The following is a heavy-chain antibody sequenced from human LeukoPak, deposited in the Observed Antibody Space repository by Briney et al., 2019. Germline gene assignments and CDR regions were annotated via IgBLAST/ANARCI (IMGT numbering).Heavy chain of an antibody. J-gene: IGHJ3*02. CDR2: ISSSSSTI. Sequence: GGSLRLSCAASGFTFSSYSMNWVRQAPGKGLEWVSYISSSSSTIYYADSVKGRFTTSRDNAKNSLYLQMNSLRAEDTAVYYCARGYGDDSAFDIWGQGTMVTVSS. CDR1: GFTFSSYS. V-gene: IGHV3-48*01. CDR3: ARGYGDDSAFDI. D-gene: IGHD3-22*01.